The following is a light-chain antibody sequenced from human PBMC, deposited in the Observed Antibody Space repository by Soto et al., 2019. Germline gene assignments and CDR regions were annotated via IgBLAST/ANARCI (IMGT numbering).Light chain of an antibody. V-gene: IGLV2-14*01. CDR3: SSYTSSSTPFV. CDR1: SSDVGGYSY. CDR2: EVS. Sequence: HSVLTQPASVSGSPGQSITISCTGTSSDVGGYSYVSWYQQHPGKAPKLMIYEVSNRPSGVSNRFSGSKSGNTASLTISGLQAEDEADYYCSSYTSSSTPFVFGTGTKVTVL. J-gene: IGLJ1*01.